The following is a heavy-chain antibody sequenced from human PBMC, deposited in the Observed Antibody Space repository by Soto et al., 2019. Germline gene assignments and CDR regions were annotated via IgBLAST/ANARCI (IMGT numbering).Heavy chain of an antibody. Sequence: PGESLKISCKSSGYIFSKYCIGWVLQMPGKGLEWMGIIYPGDSDTRYSPSFQGQVTISADKSITTAYLQWRSLKASDTAIYYCVVYSSSSGRHFDYWGQGTLVTVSS. CDR1: GYIFSKYC. J-gene: IGHJ4*02. D-gene: IGHD6-6*01. CDR2: IYPGDSDT. CDR3: VVYSSSSGRHFDY. V-gene: IGHV5-51*01.